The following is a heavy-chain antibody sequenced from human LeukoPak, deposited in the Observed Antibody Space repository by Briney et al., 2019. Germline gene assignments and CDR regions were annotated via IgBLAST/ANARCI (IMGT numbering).Heavy chain of an antibody. CDR1: GFTFSGSA. CDR2: IRSKANSYAT. J-gene: IGHJ6*03. CDR3: TRPVIGQQLVMGYYYYYYMDV. V-gene: IGHV3-73*01. Sequence: GGSLRLSCAASGFTFSGSAMHWVRQASGKGLEWVGRIRSKANSYATAYAASVKGRFTISRDDSKNTAYLQMNSLKTEDTAVYYCTRPVIGQQLVMGYYYYYYMDVWGKGTTVTVSS. D-gene: IGHD6-13*01.